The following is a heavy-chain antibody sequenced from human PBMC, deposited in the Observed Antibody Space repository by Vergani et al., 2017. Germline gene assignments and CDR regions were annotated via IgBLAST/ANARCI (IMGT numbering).Heavy chain of an antibody. CDR1: GCSISSYY. Sequence: QVQLQESGPGLVKPSETLSLTFTVSGCSISSYYWSWIRQPAGKGLEWIGRIYTSGSTNYNPSLKSRVTMSVDTSKSQFSLKLSSVTAADTAVYYCARWDCSSTSCRFDYWGQGTLVTVSS. CDR3: ARWDCSSTSCRFDY. J-gene: IGHJ4*02. V-gene: IGHV4-4*07. D-gene: IGHD2-2*01. CDR2: IYTSGST.